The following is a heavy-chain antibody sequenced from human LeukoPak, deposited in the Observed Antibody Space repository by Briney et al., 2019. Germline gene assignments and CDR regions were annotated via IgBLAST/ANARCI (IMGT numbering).Heavy chain of an antibody. J-gene: IGHJ4*02. D-gene: IGHD2-15*01. CDR2: ISAYNGNT. CDR1: GYTFTSYD. CDR3: AREMGYCSGGSCYYVY. V-gene: IGHV1-18*01. Sequence: ASVKVSCKASGYTFTSYDINWVRQATGQGLEWMGWISAYNGNTNYAQKLQGRVTMTTDTSTSTAYMELRSLRSDDTAVYYCAREMGYCSGGSCYYVYWGQGTLVTVSS.